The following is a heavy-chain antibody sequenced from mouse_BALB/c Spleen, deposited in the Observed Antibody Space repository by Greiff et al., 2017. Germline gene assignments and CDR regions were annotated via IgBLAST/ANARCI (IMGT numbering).Heavy chain of an antibody. CDR2: INPSNGGT. CDR3: TRRDYYGSIDY. J-gene: IGHJ2*01. CDR1: GYTFTSYE. D-gene: IGHD1-1*01. V-gene: IGHV1S81*02. Sequence: QVQLQQPGAELVKPGASGKLSGKAAGYTFTSYERYWVKQRPGQGLEGIGGINPSNGGTNFNEKFKSKATLTVDKSSSTAYMQLSSLTSEDSAVYYCTRRDYYGSIDYWGQGTTLTVSS.